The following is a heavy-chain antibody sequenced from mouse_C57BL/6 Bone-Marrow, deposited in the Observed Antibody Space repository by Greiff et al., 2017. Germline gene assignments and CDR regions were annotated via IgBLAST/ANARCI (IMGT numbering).Heavy chain of an antibody. Sequence: EVQLQQSGPELVKPGASVKISCKASGYTFTDYYMNWVKQSHGKSLEWIGDINPNNGGTSYNQKFKGKATLTVDKSSSTAYMELRSLTSEDSAVYYCARHYDGSRPWYFDVWGTGTTVTVSS. CDR1: GYTFTDYY. CDR2: INPNNGGT. CDR3: ARHYDGSRPWYFDV. J-gene: IGHJ1*03. D-gene: IGHD1-1*01. V-gene: IGHV1-26*01.